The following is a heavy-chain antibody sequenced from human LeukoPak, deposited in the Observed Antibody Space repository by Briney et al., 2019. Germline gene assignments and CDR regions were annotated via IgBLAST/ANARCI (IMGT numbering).Heavy chain of an antibody. CDR2: IRYDGSNK. D-gene: IGHD6-19*01. CDR3: AKDPSIAVAGTIDPGGY. J-gene: IGHJ4*02. Sequence: PGGSLRLSCAASGFTFSSYGMHGVRQAPGKGLEWGAFIRYDGSNKYYADSVKGRFTISRDNSKNTLYPQMNSLRAEDTAVYYCAKDPSIAVAGTIDPGGYWGQGTLVTVSS. V-gene: IGHV3-30*02. CDR1: GFTFSSYG.